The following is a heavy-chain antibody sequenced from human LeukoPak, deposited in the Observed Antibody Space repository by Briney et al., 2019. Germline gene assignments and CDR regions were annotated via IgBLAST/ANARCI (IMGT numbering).Heavy chain of an antibody. CDR3: AKDLGATTGFDY. Sequence: GGSLRLSCAASGFTFSNYWMHWVRQAPGKGLVWVSRINSDGSTTNYADSVKGRFTISRDNAKNTLYLQMNSLRAEDTAVYYCAKDLGATTGFDYWGQGTLVTVSS. CDR2: INSDGSTT. D-gene: IGHD1-26*01. J-gene: IGHJ4*02. CDR1: GFTFSNYW. V-gene: IGHV3-74*01.